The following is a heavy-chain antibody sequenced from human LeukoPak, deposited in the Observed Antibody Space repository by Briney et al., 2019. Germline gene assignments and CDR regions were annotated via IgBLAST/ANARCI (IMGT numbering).Heavy chain of an antibody. Sequence: TGGSLRLSCAASGFTFSSYSMNWVRQAPGKGLEWVSSISSTSTYIYYADSVKGRFTISRDNAKNSLYLQMDSLRAEDTAVYYCARAGYTNGWHDGDYWGQGTLVTVSS. CDR1: GFTFSSYS. J-gene: IGHJ4*02. CDR2: ISSTSTYI. CDR3: ARAGYTNGWHDGDY. D-gene: IGHD6-19*01. V-gene: IGHV3-21*01.